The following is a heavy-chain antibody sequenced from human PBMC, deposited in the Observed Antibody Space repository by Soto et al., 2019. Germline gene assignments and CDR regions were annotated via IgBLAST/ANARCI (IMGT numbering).Heavy chain of an antibody. CDR3: VRTARQGAVAPHWFDR. CDR2: VYYTGST. V-gene: IGHV4-30-4*01. Sequence: PSETLSLTCTVSGASFRSTDYYWSWIRQAPGKGLEWIGYVYYTGSTYYNPSLMSRLTISVDTSKNQFSLKLTSVTAAETAVYYCVRTARQGAVAPHWFDRWGQGTQGAVSS. J-gene: IGHJ5*02. CDR1: GASFRSTDYY. D-gene: IGHD2-21*02.